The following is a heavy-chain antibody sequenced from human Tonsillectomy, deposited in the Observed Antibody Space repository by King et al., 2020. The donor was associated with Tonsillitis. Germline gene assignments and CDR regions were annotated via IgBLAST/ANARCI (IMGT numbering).Heavy chain of an antibody. V-gene: IGHV5-51*01. Sequence: QLVQSGAEVKKPGASLKISCKGSGYSFTNYWIGWVRQMPGKGLEWMGIIYPGDSDTRYSPSFQGQVTISADKSISTAYLHWSSLKASDTAMYYCARSHCSGGSCYPYYYSGMDVWGQGTTVTVSS. CDR2: IYPGDSDT. CDR1: GYSFTNYW. D-gene: IGHD2-15*01. CDR3: ARSHCSGGSCYPYYYSGMDV. J-gene: IGHJ6*02.